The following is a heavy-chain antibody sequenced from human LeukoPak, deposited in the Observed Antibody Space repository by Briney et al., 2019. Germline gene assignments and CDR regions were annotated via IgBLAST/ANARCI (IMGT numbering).Heavy chain of an antibody. CDR3: GRARDGVFDY. Sequence: SQTLSLTCAISGDSVSRNRVTWNWIRQSPSRGLEWLGRTYYRSKWSHDYALSVKSRITINADTSKTQFSLQLNSVTPEDTAVYYCGRARDGVFDYWGQGTLVTVSS. J-gene: IGHJ4*02. V-gene: IGHV6-1*01. CDR1: GDSVSRNRVT. CDR2: TYYRSKWSH. D-gene: IGHD5-24*01.